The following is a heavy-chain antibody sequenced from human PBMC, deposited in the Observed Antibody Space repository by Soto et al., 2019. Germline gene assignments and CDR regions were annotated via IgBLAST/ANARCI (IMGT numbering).Heavy chain of an antibody. J-gene: IGHJ5*02. CDR2: INPSSVRP. CDR3: ARAAGGVLDP. V-gene: IGHV1-8*01. Sequence: QVQLVQSGAEVKKPGASVKVSCKAFGYSFISYDITWVRQATGQGLEWMGWINPSSVRPGYAQKFQGRVTMTWNTSISTAYMELSGLRSEDTAVYYCARAAGGVLDPWGQGTLVTVSS. CDR1: GYSFISYD. D-gene: IGHD3-16*01.